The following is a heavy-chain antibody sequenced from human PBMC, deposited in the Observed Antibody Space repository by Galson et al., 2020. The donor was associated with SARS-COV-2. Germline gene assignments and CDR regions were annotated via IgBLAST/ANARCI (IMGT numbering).Heavy chain of an antibody. CDR2: IYYSAST. CDR1: DGSISSGGYY. D-gene: IGHD2-15*01. CDR3: ARDRKCSSGSCSYLDY. J-gene: IGHJ4*02. V-gene: IGHV4-31*03. Sequence: SETLSLTCTLPDGSISSGGYYWCWIRQHPGKGLAWIVYIYYSASTYYNPSLKSRATISVDTSKNQFSLKLSSVTAADTAVYYCARDRKCSSGSCSYLDYWGKGTMVTV.